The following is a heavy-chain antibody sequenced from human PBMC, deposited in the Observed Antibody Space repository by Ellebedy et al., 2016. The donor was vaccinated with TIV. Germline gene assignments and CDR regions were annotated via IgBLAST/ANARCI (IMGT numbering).Heavy chain of an antibody. CDR1: GGSVSSTNCL. V-gene: IGHV4-39*01. CDR2: IYYSGTT. Sequence: MPSETLSLTCSVSGGSVSSTNCLWGWIRQSPGKGLEWIGNIYYSGTTYYNPSLKSRVTISVDTSKNQFSLKLTSVTAADTAVYYCARQDEDYFDGSGSNAEYFQHWGQGTLVTVSS. CDR3: ARQDEDYFDGSGSNAEYFQH. J-gene: IGHJ1*01. D-gene: IGHD3-22*01.